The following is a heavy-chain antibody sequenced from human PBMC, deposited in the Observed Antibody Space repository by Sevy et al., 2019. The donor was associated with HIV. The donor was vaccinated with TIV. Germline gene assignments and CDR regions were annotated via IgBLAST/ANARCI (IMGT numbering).Heavy chain of an antibody. J-gene: IGHJ4*02. Sequence: GGPLRLSCAASGFTFSSYAMSWVRQAPGKGLEWVSAISGSGGSTYYADSVKGRFTISRDNSKNTLYLQMKSLRAEDKGVNYRGEVPAGGITMIVGGVDYWGQGTLVTVSS. V-gene: IGHV3-23*01. D-gene: IGHD3-22*01. CDR3: GEVPAGGITMIVGGVDY. CDR1: GFTFSSYA. CDR2: ISGSGGST.